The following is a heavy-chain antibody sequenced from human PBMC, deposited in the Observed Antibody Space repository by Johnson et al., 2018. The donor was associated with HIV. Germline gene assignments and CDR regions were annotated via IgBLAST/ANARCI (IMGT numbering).Heavy chain of an antibody. Sequence: VQLVESGGDLVQPGGSLRLSCAASGFTFRNYLMSWVRQAPGKGLAWVANIKEAGSEKFYADSVKGRFTISRDNAKNSLYLQMNSLRAEDTAVYYCARDGYSSGWYGNDAFDIWGQGTMVTVSS. D-gene: IGHD6-19*01. CDR3: ARDGYSSGWYGNDAFDI. J-gene: IGHJ3*02. CDR2: IKEAGSEK. V-gene: IGHV3-7*01. CDR1: GFTFRNYL.